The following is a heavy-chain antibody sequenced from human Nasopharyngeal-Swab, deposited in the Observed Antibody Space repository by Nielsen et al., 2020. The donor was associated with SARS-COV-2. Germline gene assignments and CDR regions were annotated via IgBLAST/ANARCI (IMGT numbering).Heavy chain of an antibody. Sequence: GGSLRLSCAASGFTVSSNYMSWVRQAPGKGLEWVSVIYSGGSTYYADSVKGRFTISRDNSKNSIYLQMDRLRVEDTAVYYCARESSAADYWGQGTLVTVSS. CDR3: ARESSAADY. J-gene: IGHJ1*01. D-gene: IGHD6-13*01. CDR1: GFTVSSNY. CDR2: IYSGGST. V-gene: IGHV3-66*01.